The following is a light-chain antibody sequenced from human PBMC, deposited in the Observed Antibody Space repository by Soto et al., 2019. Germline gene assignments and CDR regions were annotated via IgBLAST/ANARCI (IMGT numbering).Light chain of an antibody. CDR3: QQYNNWPQLT. CDR2: GAS. Sequence: EIVMTQSPATLSVSPGERATLSCRASQSVSSNLAWYQQKPGQAPRLLIYGASTRATGIPARFSGSGSGTEFTLTISSLQSEAFAVYYCQQYNNWPQLTFGGGTKVEIK. CDR1: QSVSSN. J-gene: IGKJ4*01. V-gene: IGKV3D-15*01.